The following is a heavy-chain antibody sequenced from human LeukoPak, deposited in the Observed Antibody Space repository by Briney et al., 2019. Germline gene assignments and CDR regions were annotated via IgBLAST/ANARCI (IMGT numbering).Heavy chain of an antibody. Sequence: PVRCLRLSCADSGFTFDDYAMHSVPQAPGEGLERVSGICWNSGSIGYADSVKGRFTISRDNAKNSLYLQMNSLRAEETALYYCAKDAGSYHDAFDIWGQGTMGTVSS. V-gene: IGHV3-9*01. CDR1: GFTFDDYA. CDR2: ICWNSGSI. J-gene: IGHJ3*02. CDR3: AKDAGSYHDAFDI. D-gene: IGHD1-26*01.